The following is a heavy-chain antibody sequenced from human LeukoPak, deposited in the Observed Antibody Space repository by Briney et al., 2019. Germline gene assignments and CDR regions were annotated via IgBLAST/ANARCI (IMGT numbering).Heavy chain of an antibody. Sequence: GGSLRLSCAASGFTFSSYAMSWVRQTPGKGLEWVSAIRDSGGTTYYADSVMGRFTISRDNSKNTLYLQINSLRAEDTAVYYCAKDNDDYYMDAWGKGTTVTVPS. CDR3: AKDNDDYYMDA. V-gene: IGHV3-23*01. D-gene: IGHD1-1*01. CDR2: IRDSGGTT. J-gene: IGHJ6*03. CDR1: GFTFSSYA.